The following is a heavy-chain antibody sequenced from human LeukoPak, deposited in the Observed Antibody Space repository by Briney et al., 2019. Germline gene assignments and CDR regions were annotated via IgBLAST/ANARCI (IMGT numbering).Heavy chain of an antibody. CDR1: GYSFTSYW. CDR2: IYPGDSDT. CDR3: ARYVRRGYSGYDTYFDY. Sequence: GESLKISCKGSGYSFTSYWIGWVRQMPGKGLAWMGIIYPGDSDTRYSPSFQGQVTISADKSISTAYLQWSSLKASGTAMYYCARYVRRGYSGYDTYFDYWGQGALVTVSS. V-gene: IGHV5-51*01. D-gene: IGHD5-12*01. J-gene: IGHJ4*02.